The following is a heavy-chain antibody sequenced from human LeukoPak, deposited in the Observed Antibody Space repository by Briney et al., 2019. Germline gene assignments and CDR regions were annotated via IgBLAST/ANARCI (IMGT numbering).Heavy chain of an antibody. J-gene: IGHJ4*02. V-gene: IGHV3-30*18. Sequence: GGSLRLSCAASGFTFSSYGMHWVRQAPGKGLEWVAVISYDGSNKYYADSVKGRFTISRDNSMNTLYLQMNSLRAEDTAVYYCAKVTADKSFDYWGQGTLVTVSS. CDR1: GFTFSSYG. CDR3: AKVTADKSFDY. CDR2: ISYDGSNK.